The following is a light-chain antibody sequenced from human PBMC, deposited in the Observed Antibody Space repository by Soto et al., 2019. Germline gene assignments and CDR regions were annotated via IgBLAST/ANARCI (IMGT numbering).Light chain of an antibody. Sequence: QSVLTQPASVSGSPGQSITISCTGTSSDVGGYNYVSWYQQHPGKAPKLVIYEVSNRPSGVSNRFSGSKSGNTASLTISGLQAEDEADYYCSSYTISSSLGLFGGGTQLTVL. J-gene: IGLJ2*01. CDR2: EVS. CDR1: SSDVGGYNY. V-gene: IGLV2-14*01. CDR3: SSYTISSSLGL.